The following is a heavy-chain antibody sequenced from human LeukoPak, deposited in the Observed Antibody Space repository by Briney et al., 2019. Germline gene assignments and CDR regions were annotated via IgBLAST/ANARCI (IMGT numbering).Heavy chain of an antibody. D-gene: IGHD2-2*01. V-gene: IGHV1-2*02. J-gene: IGHJ6*03. CDR3: ARRRHGYQLLITPYYYMDV. Sequence: GASVKVSCKASGYTFTGYYMLWLRQAPGQGLEWMGWINPHSGGTNYAQKFQGRVTMTRDTSISTAYMELSRLRSDDTAVYYCARRRHGYQLLITPYYYMDVWGKGTTVTVSS. CDR1: GYTFTGYY. CDR2: INPHSGGT.